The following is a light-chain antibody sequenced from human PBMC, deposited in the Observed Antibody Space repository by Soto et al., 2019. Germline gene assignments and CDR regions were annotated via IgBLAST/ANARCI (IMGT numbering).Light chain of an antibody. J-gene: IGKJ4*01. Sequence: EIVLTQSPGTLSLSPGERSTLSCRASQSVGRDYLSWYQQKPGKDPRLLIYHASNSATGIPDRFSCSWSGTDFTLTIRRLEPEDFAEFYCQQYARSPITFGGGTKVEIK. CDR1: QSVGRDY. CDR2: HAS. V-gene: IGKV3-20*01. CDR3: QQYARSPIT.